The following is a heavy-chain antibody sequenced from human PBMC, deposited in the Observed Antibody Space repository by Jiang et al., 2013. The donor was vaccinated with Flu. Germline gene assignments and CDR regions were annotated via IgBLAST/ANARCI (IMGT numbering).Heavy chain of an antibody. V-gene: IGHV1-2*02. Sequence: GAEVKEPGASVKVSCKASGYTFTGFYIHWVRQAPGQGPEWMGWINPDSGGTTYAQKFQGRVTMTRDTSISTAYIELSSLRSDDTAVYYCAKDYYGLGSYTDYWGQGTLVTVSS. CDR3: AKDYYGLGSYTDY. CDR2: INPDSGGT. D-gene: IGHD3-10*01. J-gene: IGHJ4*02. CDR1: GYTFTGFY.